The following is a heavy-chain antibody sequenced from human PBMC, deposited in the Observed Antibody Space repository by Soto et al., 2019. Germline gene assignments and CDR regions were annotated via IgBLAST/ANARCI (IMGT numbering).Heavy chain of an antibody. CDR2: IFYSGST. V-gene: IGHV4-59*01. J-gene: IGHJ6*03. CDR3: ARTIYNYIWGSYPSRNFYYMDV. D-gene: IGHD3-16*02. CDR1: CDSISNFY. Sequence: SVTLYIPCTVLCDSISNFYCSWIRQPPGKGPEWIGNIFYSGSTNYSPSLKSRVTISVDTYKIQFYLKLSAVSAADTAVYYCARTIYNYIWGSYPSRNFYYMDVWGKGTTVTVSS.